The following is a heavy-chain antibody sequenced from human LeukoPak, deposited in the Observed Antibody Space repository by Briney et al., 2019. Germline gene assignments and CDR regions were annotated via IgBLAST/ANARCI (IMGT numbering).Heavy chain of an antibody. Sequence: PSETLSLTCTVSGSSISSYSWSWIRRPPGKGLEWMWYIYYSGSTYYNPSPKSGVTITVTTSKNHFSQMLSTRTAADTAVYYCARFTYYDILAGYYLYYFDYWGQGTLVTVS. J-gene: IGHJ4*02. CDR1: GSSISSYS. CDR2: IYYSGST. D-gene: IGHD3-9*01. V-gene: IGHV4-59*01. CDR3: ARFTYYDILAGYYLYYFDY.